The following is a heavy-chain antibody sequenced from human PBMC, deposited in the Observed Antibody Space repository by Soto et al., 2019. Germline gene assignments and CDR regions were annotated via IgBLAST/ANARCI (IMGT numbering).Heavy chain of an antibody. J-gene: IGHJ5*01. D-gene: IGHD6-19*01. V-gene: IGHV3-21*01. CDR2: ISSTSKYI. Sequence: EVQLVESGGGLVKPGGSLRGSCAASGFTFSNYSMNWVRQAPGKGLEWVSSISSTSKYIYYADSVKGRFTISSDNAKKSLYLQMTSLRAEDTAVYYCARGLSSGWFDYWGQGTLGTVSA. CDR1: GFTFSNYS. CDR3: ARGLSSGWFDY.